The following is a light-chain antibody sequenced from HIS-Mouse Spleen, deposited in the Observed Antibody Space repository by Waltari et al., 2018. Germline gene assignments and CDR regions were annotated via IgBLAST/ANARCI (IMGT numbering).Light chain of an antibody. Sequence: DIQMTQSPSSLSASVGDRVTITCQASQDISNYLNWYQQKPGKAPKLLICEASNLETGVPSRFSGSGSGTEFTFTISSLQPEDIATYYCQQYDNLPYTFGQGTKLEIK. CDR3: QQYDNLPYT. V-gene: IGKV1-33*01. CDR1: QDISNY. CDR2: EAS. J-gene: IGKJ2*01.